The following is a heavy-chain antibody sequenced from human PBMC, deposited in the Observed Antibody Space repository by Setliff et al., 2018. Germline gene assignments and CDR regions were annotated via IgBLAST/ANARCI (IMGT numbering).Heavy chain of an antibody. D-gene: IGHD2-15*01. CDR2: TIPFFGTT. CDR1: GYTFAKYG. V-gene: IGHV1-69*05. J-gene: IGHJ5*02. Sequence: SVKVSCKAFGYTFAKYGTSWVRQAPGQGLEWMGGTIPFFGTTNYAQKFQGRVTITTDESTSTAYMELDSLRSEDTAVYYCARSPAVLGIVYLDPWGQGTLVTVSS. CDR3: ARSPAVLGIVYLDP.